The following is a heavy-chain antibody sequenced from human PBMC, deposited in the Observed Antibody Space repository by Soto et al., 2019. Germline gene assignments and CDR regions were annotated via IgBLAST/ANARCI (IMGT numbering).Heavy chain of an antibody. D-gene: IGHD3-22*01. CDR1: GGSISSSSYY. CDR3: TGPKYLHDCCGYSQTPAPGN. V-gene: IGHV4-39*01. Sequence: SETLYLTCTVSGGSISSSSYYWGWIRQPPGKGLEWIGSIYYSGSTYYNPSLKSRVTISVDTSKNQFSLKLSSVTAADTAVYYCTGPKYLHDCCGYSQTPAPGNWGLGTLVTIAA. J-gene: IGHJ4*01. CDR2: IYYSGST.